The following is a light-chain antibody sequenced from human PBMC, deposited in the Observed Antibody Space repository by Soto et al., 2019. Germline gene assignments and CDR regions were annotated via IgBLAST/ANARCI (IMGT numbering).Light chain of an antibody. CDR2: LNSDGSH. J-gene: IGLJ2*01. CDR1: SGHSSYA. Sequence: QPVLTQSPSASASLGASVKLTCTLSSGHSSYAIAWHQQQPEKGPRYLMNLNSDGSHSKGDGIPDRFSGSSSGAERYLTISRLQAEDEADYYCQTWATGIQVFGGGTKLTVL. V-gene: IGLV4-69*01. CDR3: QTWATGIQV.